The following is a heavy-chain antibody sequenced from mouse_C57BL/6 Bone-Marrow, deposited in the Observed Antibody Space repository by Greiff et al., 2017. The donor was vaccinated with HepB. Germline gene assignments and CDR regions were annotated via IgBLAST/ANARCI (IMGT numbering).Heavy chain of an antibody. CDR1: GFTFSSYS. CDR2: ISSGGSYT. CDR3: ARHPPSRDAMDY. J-gene: IGHJ4*01. V-gene: IGHV5-6*01. Sequence: EVKLVESGGDLVKPGGSLKLSCAASGFTFSSYSMSWVRQTPDKRLEWVATISSGGSYTYYPDSVKGRFTISRDNAKNTLYLQMSSLKSEDTAMYYCARHPPSRDAMDYWGQGTSVTVSS.